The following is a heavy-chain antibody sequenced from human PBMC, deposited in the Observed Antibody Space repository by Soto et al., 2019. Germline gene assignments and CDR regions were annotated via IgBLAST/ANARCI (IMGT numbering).Heavy chain of an antibody. V-gene: IGHV3-23*01. J-gene: IGHJ5*02. CDR1: GFAFSSYA. D-gene: IGHD3-3*01. Sequence: GGSLRLSCAASGFAFSSYAMSWVRQAPGKGLEWVSAISGSGGSTYYADSVKGRFTISRDNSKNTLYLQMNSLRAEDTAVYYCAKDNDFWSGYWFDPWGQGTLVTVSS. CDR3: AKDNDFWSGYWFDP. CDR2: ISGSGGST.